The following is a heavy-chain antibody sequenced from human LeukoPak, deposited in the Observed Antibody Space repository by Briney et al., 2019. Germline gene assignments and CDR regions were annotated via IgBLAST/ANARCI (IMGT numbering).Heavy chain of an antibody. V-gene: IGHV3-7*04. CDR2: INQDGGGK. CDR1: GFTFSTYW. CDR3: ARGDKFSGDY. J-gene: IGHJ4*02. Sequence: PGGSLRLSCAASGFTFSTYWMSWVRQAPGKGLEWVANINQDGGGKYYVDSVKGRFTISRDNAKNSLYLQMNSLRAEDTAVYYCARGDKFSGDYWGQGTLVTVSS. D-gene: IGHD2-15*01.